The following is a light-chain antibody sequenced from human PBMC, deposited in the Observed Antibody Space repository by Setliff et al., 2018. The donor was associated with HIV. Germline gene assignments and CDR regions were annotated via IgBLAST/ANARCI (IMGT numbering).Light chain of an antibody. CDR1: SSDVGTYNY. Sequence: QSVLTQPASVSGSPGQSTTISCTETSSDVGTYNYVSWYQQHPGKAPKLIIYDVSKRPSGVSNRFTGSKSGNTASLTISGLQAEDEADYYCSSYTSSSTYAFGTGTKVTVL. J-gene: IGLJ1*01. V-gene: IGLV2-14*03. CDR2: DVS. CDR3: SSYTSSSTYA.